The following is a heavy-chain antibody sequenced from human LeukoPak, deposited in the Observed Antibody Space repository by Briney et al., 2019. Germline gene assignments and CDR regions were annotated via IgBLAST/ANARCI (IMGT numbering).Heavy chain of an antibody. V-gene: IGHV4-39*01. Sequence: PSETLSLTCTVSGGSISSGDYYWSWIRQPPWKGLEWIGSIYYSGSTYYNPSLKSRVTISVDTSKNQFSLKLSSVTAADTAVYYCASSRNHYVWGSYRYTVPYYFDFWGQGTLVTVSS. J-gene: IGHJ4*02. CDR2: IYYSGST. CDR3: ASSRNHYVWGSYRYTVPYYFDF. D-gene: IGHD3-16*02. CDR1: GGSISSGDYY.